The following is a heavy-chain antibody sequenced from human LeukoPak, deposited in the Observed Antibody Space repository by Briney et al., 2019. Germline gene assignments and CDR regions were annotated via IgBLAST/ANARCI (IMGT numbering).Heavy chain of an antibody. J-gene: IGHJ4*02. CDR1: GGSICPYF. Sequence: SETLSLSCTVSGGSICPYFWSWIRQPPGKGLEWIGYIYYTGSTNYNPSLRSRVTISVDTSKNQFSLKLSSVTAADTAVYYCSRDGYSGLDYWGQGTLVTVSS. D-gene: IGHD3-22*01. CDR2: IYYTGST. CDR3: SRDGYSGLDY. V-gene: IGHV4-59*12.